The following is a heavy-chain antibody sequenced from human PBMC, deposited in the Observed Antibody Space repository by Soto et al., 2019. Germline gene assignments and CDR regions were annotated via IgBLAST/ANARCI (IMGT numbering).Heavy chain of an antibody. V-gene: IGHV4-34*01. CDR3: ARGNPGIAVAGVDY. J-gene: IGHJ4*02. Sequence: SETLSLTCAVYGGSFSGYYWSWIRQPPGKGLEWIGEINHSGSTNYNPSLKSRVTISVDTSKNQFSLKLSSVTAADTAVYYCARGNPGIAVAGVDYWGQGTLVTVSS. CDR2: INHSGST. CDR1: GGSFSGYY. D-gene: IGHD6-19*01.